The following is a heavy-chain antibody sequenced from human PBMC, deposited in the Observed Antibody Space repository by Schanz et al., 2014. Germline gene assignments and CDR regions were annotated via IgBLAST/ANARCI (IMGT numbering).Heavy chain of an antibody. Sequence: EVQLLESGGGLVQPGGSLRLSCAVSGFTFSSYAMSWVRQAPGKGLEWVSTISGSGGSTYYADSVKGRFTISRDNSKNTLYLQMSSLRAEDTAVYYCARGTPFLCDYWGQGTLVTVSS. V-gene: IGHV3-23*01. J-gene: IGHJ4*02. CDR3: ARGTPFLCDY. CDR2: ISGSGGST. CDR1: GFTFSSYA. D-gene: IGHD3-16*01.